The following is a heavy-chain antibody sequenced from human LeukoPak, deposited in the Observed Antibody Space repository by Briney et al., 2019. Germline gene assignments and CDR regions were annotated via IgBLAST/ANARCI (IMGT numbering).Heavy chain of an antibody. J-gene: IGHJ4*02. Sequence: SETLSLTCAVSGYSISSGYYRGWIRQPPGKGLEWIGSIYRSGSTYYNPSLKSRVTISVDTSKNQFSLKLSSVTAADTAVYYCARDRSSSWYADYWGQGTLVTVSS. CDR1: GYSISSGYY. V-gene: IGHV4-38-2*02. CDR2: IYRSGST. CDR3: ARDRSSSWYADY. D-gene: IGHD6-13*01.